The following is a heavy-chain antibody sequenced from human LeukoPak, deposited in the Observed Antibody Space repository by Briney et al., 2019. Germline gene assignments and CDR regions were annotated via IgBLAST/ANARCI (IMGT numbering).Heavy chain of an antibody. CDR1: GGTFSSCA. Sequence: GASVKVSCKASGGTFSSCAISWVRQAPGQGLEWMGGIIPIFGTANYAQRFQGRVTITADESTSTAYMELSSLRSEDTAVYYCARVMDYYDSSGYSSAFDIWGQGTMVTVSS. V-gene: IGHV1-69*13. CDR3: ARVMDYYDSSGYSSAFDI. CDR2: IIPIFGTA. D-gene: IGHD3-22*01. J-gene: IGHJ3*02.